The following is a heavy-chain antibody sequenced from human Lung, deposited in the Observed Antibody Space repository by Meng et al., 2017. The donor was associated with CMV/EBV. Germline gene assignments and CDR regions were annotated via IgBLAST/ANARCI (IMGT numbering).Heavy chain of an antibody. Sequence: SXXVSXKASGGTFSSYAISWVRQAPGQGLEWMGGIIPILGIANYAQKFQGRVTITADKSTSTAYMELSSLRSEDTAVYYCARARDYYGSGSHAVDIWGQGTMVTVSS. V-gene: IGHV1-69*10. J-gene: IGHJ3*02. CDR1: GGTFSSYA. D-gene: IGHD3-10*01. CDR2: IIPILGIA. CDR3: ARARDYYGSGSHAVDI.